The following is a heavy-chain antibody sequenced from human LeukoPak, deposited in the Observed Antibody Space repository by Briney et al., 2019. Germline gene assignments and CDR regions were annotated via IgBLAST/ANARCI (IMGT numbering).Heavy chain of an antibody. CDR1: GGTFSSYA. D-gene: IGHD2-2*01. J-gene: IGHJ4*02. CDR2: IIPIFGTA. CDR3: ARFDCSSTSCPLDSSSYVFAY. V-gene: IGHV1-69*05. Sequence: ASVKVSCKASGGTFSSYAISWVRQAPGQGLEWMGGIIPIFGTANYAQKFQGRVTITTDESTSTAYMELSSLRSEDTAVYYCARFDCSSTSCPLDSSSYVFAYWGQGTLVTVSS.